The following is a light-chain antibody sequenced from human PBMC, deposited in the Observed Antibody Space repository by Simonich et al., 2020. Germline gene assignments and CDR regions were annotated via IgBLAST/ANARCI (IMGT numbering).Light chain of an antibody. Sequence: DIVMTQSPDSLAVSLGERATINCKSSQSVLYRSNNKNYLAWYQQKPGQPPKLLIYWAASRETGVPDRFSGSGYGTDFTLTSSRLQAEDVAVYYCQKYYSTPYTFGQGTKLEIK. J-gene: IGKJ2*01. V-gene: IGKV4-1*01. CDR1: QSVLYRSNNKNY. CDR3: QKYYSTPYT. CDR2: WAA.